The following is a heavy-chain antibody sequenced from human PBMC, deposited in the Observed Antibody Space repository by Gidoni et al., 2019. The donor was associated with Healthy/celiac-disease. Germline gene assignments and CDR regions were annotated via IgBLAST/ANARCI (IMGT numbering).Heavy chain of an antibody. CDR2: INHSGST. CDR3: ARRGSSTRKVSVNWFDP. J-gene: IGHJ5*02. CDR1: GGVFSGYY. Sequence: QVQLQQWGAGLLKPSETLSLTCAAYGGVFSGYYWSWIRQPPGKGLEWIVEINHSGSTNYNPSLKSRFTISVDTSKNQFSLKLSSVTAADTAVYYCARRGSSTRKVSVNWFDPWGQGTLVTVSS. V-gene: IGHV4-34*01. D-gene: IGHD2-2*01.